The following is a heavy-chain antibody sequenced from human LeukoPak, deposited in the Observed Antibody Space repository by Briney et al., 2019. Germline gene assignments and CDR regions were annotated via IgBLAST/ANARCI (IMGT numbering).Heavy chain of an antibody. CDR1: GFTFSGYT. CDR2: ISSSSSYI. Sequence: GGSLRLSCAASGFTFSGYTMNWVRQAPGKGLEWVSSISSSSSYIYYADSVKGRFTLSRDNAKNSLYLQMNSLRVEDTAVYYCARDRTGDFDYWGQGTLVSVSS. J-gene: IGHJ4*02. V-gene: IGHV3-21*01. CDR3: ARDRTGDFDY.